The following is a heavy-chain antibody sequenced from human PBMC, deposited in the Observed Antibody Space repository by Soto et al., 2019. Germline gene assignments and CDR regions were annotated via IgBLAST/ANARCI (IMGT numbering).Heavy chain of an antibody. J-gene: IGHJ6*02. CDR1: GGTFSNDV. CDR3: ARGLAVADYYGMEV. Sequence: QVQLVQSGPEVKKPGSSVKVSCKVSGGTFSNDVINWVRHVPGQGLEWMAKINPILGITNSAQKFQGRATITADKSTNTAHMELSSLESKDTAVYYCARGLAVADYYGMEVWGQGTRVTVSS. V-gene: IGHV1-69*04. CDR2: INPILGIT. D-gene: IGHD6-19*01.